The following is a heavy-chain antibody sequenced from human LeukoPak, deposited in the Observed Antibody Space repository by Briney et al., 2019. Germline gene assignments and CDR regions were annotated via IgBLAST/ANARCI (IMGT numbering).Heavy chain of an antibody. V-gene: IGHV4-30-2*01. CDR1: GGSISSGGYS. D-gene: IGHD1-26*01. Sequence: PSQTLSLTCAVSGGSISSGGYSWSWIRQPPGKGLEWIGYIYHSGSTYYNPSLKSRVTIPVDRSKNQFSLKLSSVTAADTAVYYCARVEYSGSYREYFQHWGQGTLVTVSS. CDR3: ARVEYSGSYREYFQH. J-gene: IGHJ1*01. CDR2: IYHSGST.